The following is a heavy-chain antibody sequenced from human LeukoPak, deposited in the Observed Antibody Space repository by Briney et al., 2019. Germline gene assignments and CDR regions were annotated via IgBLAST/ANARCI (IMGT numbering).Heavy chain of an antibody. V-gene: IGHV3-20*04. CDR3: TRDLMDYDVSTGLHHYYMDV. Sequence: PGGSLRLSCAASGFKFDVYGMAWVRQVPGKGLEWVCGINWNSGSTGYADSVKGRFTISRDNAKNTLYLQMNTLRVEDTAVYYCTRDLMDYDVSTGLHHYYMDVWGQGTTVTVSS. CDR2: INWNSGST. CDR1: GFKFDVYG. D-gene: IGHD3-9*01. J-gene: IGHJ6*02.